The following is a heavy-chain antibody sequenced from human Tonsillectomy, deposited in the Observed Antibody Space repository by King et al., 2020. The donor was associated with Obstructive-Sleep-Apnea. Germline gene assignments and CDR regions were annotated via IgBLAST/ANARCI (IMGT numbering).Heavy chain of an antibody. CDR2: ISWNNGSI. CDR1: GFTFDDYA. Sequence: VQLVESGGGLVQPGRSLRLSCAAYGFTFDDYAMHWVRQAPGKGLEWVSGISWNNGSIGYADSVKGRFTISRDNAKNSLYLQMNSLRAEDTALYYCAKDNHILRYFDWLLSPHAFDIWGQGTMVTVSS. V-gene: IGHV3-9*01. D-gene: IGHD3-9*01. CDR3: AKDNHILRYFDWLLSPHAFDI. J-gene: IGHJ3*02.